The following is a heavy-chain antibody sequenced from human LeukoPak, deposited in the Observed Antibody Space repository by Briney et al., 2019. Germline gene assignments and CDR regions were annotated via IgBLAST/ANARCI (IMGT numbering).Heavy chain of an antibody. V-gene: IGHV3-20*04. Sequence: GGSLRLSCAAYGFTFHDYGLSCVSQAPGKGLEWVSGINWNGGSTGYADSVKGRFTISRDNAKNSLYLQMNSLRAEDTALYYCARQYGCLAAAGTVVWGQGTLVTVSS. J-gene: IGHJ4*02. CDR1: GFTFHDYG. D-gene: IGHD6-13*01. CDR2: INWNGGST. CDR3: ARQYGCLAAAGTVV.